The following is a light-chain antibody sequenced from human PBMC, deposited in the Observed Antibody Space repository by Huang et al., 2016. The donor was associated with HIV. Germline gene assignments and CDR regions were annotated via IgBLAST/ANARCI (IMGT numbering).Light chain of an antibody. CDR3: QQYNNWPLYT. V-gene: IGKV3-15*01. CDR2: GAS. Sequence: EIVMTQSTATLSVSPGERATLSCRASQSVSSNLAWYQQKPGQAPSLLIYGASTRATGIPARFSGSGSGTEFTLTISRLQSEDFAVYYCQQYNNWPLYTFGQGTKLEIK. CDR1: QSVSSN. J-gene: IGKJ2*01.